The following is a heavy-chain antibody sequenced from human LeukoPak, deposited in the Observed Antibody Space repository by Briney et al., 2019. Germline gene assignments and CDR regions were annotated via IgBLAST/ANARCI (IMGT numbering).Heavy chain of an antibody. J-gene: IGHJ3*02. CDR1: GGSISSYY. Sequence: SKTLSLTCTVSGGSISSYYWSWIRQPPGKGLEWIGYIYYSGSTNYNPSLKSRVTISVDTSKNQFSLKLSSVTAADTAVYYCAREGRGYYDSSEASDAFDIWGQGTMVTVSS. D-gene: IGHD3-22*01. V-gene: IGHV4-59*01. CDR2: IYYSGST. CDR3: AREGRGYYDSSEASDAFDI.